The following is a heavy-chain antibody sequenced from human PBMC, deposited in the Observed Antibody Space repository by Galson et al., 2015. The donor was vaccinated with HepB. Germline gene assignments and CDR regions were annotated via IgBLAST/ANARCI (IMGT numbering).Heavy chain of an antibody. CDR2: IIPMFDTA. V-gene: IGHV1-69*06. D-gene: IGHD3-22*01. CDR1: GGSFNTYA. J-gene: IGHJ3*02. Sequence: SVKVSCKASGGSFNTYAISWLRQAPGQGLEWMGGIIPMFDTAIYAQKFQGRVTITADKSTYTAYMDLSSLRSEDTAVYYCARDRADYYDSSGYSGAFDIWGHGTMVTVSS. CDR3: ARDRADYYDSSGYSGAFDI.